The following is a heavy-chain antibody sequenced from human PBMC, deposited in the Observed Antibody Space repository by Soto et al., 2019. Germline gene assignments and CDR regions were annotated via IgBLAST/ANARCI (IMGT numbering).Heavy chain of an antibody. D-gene: IGHD2-21*02. V-gene: IGHV4-59*01. Sequence: QVQLQESGPGLVKPSETLSLTCTVSGGSISSYYWSWIRQPPGKGLEWIGYIYYSGSTNYNPSLKSRVTISVDTSKNQFSLKLSSVTAADTAVYYCARSEVVTATRFRFDPWGQGTLVTVSS. CDR3: ARSEVVTATRFRFDP. CDR1: GGSISSYY. J-gene: IGHJ5*02. CDR2: IYYSGST.